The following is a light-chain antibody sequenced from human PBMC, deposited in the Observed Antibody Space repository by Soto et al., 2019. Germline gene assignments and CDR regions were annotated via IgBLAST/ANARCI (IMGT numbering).Light chain of an antibody. CDR2: DVS. Sequence: QSALTQPPSASGSPGQSVTISCTGTSSDVGAYNYVSWYQQNPGKAPKLMIYDVSKRPSGVPDRFSGSKSGNTASLTVSGLQAEEEADYYCITYAGPSLRVFGGGTKLTVL. J-gene: IGLJ3*02. CDR3: ITYAGPSLRV. CDR1: SSDVGAYNY. V-gene: IGLV2-8*01.